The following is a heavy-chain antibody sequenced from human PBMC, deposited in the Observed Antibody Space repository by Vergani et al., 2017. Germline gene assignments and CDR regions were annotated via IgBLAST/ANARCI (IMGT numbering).Heavy chain of an antibody. Sequence: QVQLVQSGAEVKKPGSSVKVSCKASGGTFSSYAISWVRQAPGQGLEWMGRIIPIFGTANYAQKFQGRVTITADESTSTAYMELSSLRSEDTAVYYCARTVNIVVVPAAINRYYYGMDVWGQGTTVTVSS. CDR2: IIPIFGTA. CDR1: GGTFSSYA. D-gene: IGHD2-2*01. V-gene: IGHV1-69*18. CDR3: ARTVNIVVVPAAINRYYYGMDV. J-gene: IGHJ6*02.